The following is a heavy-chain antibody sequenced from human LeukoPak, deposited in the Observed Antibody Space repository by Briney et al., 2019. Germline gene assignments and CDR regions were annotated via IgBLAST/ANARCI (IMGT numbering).Heavy chain of an antibody. J-gene: IGHJ5*02. D-gene: IGHD3-3*01. CDR1: GYTFTSYG. V-gene: IGHV1-18*01. CDR2: ISAYNGNT. Sequence: ASVKVSCKASGYTFTSYGISWVRQAPGQGLEWMGWISAYNGNTNYAQKLQGRVTMTTDTSTSTAYMELRSLRSDDTAVYYCARDLGILGPYGQGWFDPWGQGTLVTVSS. CDR3: ARDLGILGPYGQGWFDP.